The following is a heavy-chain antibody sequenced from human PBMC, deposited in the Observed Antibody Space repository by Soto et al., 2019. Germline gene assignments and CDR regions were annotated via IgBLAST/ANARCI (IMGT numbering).Heavy chain of an antibody. J-gene: IGHJ4*02. CDR3: ARDGGRHSGGIDY. Sequence: QVQLVQSGAEVKKPGSSVKVSCKASGGTFSSYSINWVRQAPGQGLEWMGVIIPIFGTANYAEKFQGRVTITADESTSTAYMELSSLRSEDTAVYYCARDGGRHSGGIDYWGQGTLVTVSS. V-gene: IGHV1-69*01. CDR2: IIPIFGTA. D-gene: IGHD1-26*01. CDR1: GGTFSSYS.